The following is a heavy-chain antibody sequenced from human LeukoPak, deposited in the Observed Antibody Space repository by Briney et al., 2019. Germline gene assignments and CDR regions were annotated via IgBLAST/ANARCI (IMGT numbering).Heavy chain of an antibody. V-gene: IGHV3-23*01. CDR3: AKDSGDSSGWYARDAFDI. CDR2: ISGSGGST. D-gene: IGHD6-19*01. J-gene: IGHJ3*02. CDR1: GFTFSSYA. Sequence: GGSLRLSCAASGFTFSSYAMSWVRQAPGKGLEWVSAISGSGGSTYYADSVKGRFTISRDNSKNTLYLQMNSLRAEDTAVYYCAKDSGDSSGWYARDAFDIWGQGAMVTVSS.